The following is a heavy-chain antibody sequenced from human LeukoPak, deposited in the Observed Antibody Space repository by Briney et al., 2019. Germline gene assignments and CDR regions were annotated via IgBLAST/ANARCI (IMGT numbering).Heavy chain of an antibody. CDR3: ARGVAGQYYYYGMDV. CDR1: GCTFTSYG. J-gene: IGHJ6*02. Sequence: GASVKVSCKASGCTFTSYGISWVRQAPGQGLEWMGWISAYNGNTNYAQKLQGRVTMTTDTSTSTAYMELRSLRSDDTAVYYCARGVAGQYYYYGMDVWGQGTTVTVSS. V-gene: IGHV1-18*01. CDR2: ISAYNGNT. D-gene: IGHD6-13*01.